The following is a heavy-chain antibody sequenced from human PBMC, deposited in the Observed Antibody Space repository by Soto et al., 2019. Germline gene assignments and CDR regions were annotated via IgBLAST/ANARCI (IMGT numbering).Heavy chain of an antibody. D-gene: IGHD2-21*02. CDR2: IYWDDDK. Sequence: QITLKESGPTLVKPTQTLTLTCTFSGFSLSSSDVGVGWIRQPPGKALEWLALIYWDDDKRYSPSLKSRLTITKDTSRNLVVLTVTNLDPVDTATYYCVRASGGGNSAYFDYWGQGTLVTVSS. CDR3: VRASGGGNSAYFDY. V-gene: IGHV2-5*02. J-gene: IGHJ4*02. CDR1: GFSLSSSDVG.